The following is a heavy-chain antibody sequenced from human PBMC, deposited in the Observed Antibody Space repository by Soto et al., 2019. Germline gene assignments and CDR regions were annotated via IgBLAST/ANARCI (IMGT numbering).Heavy chain of an antibody. CDR3: ARRSVTIFGVVITDHNWFDP. Sequence: ESLSLTCAVSGDSISSGDDWGWIRQPPGKGLEWIGSIYHSGSTYYNPSLKSRVTISVDTSKNQFSLKLSSVTAADTAVYYCARRSVTIFGVVITDHNWFDPWGRGTLVTVSS. V-gene: IGHV4-38-2*01. D-gene: IGHD3-3*01. CDR2: IYHSGST. J-gene: IGHJ5*02. CDR1: GDSISSGDD.